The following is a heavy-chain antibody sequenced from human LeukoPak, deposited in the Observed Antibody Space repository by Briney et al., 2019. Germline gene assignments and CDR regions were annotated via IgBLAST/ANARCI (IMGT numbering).Heavy chain of an antibody. CDR3: ASRPEYSSSSDGLVWFDP. CDR2: IIPSLGIT. Sequence: SVKVSCKASGGTFSSYGISWVRQAPGQGLEWMGRIIPSLGITNYAQKFQGRVTITADKSTSTAYMELSSLRSEDTAVYYCASRPEYSSSSDGLVWFDPWGQGTLVTVSS. CDR1: GGTFSSYG. V-gene: IGHV1-69*04. D-gene: IGHD6-6*01. J-gene: IGHJ5*02.